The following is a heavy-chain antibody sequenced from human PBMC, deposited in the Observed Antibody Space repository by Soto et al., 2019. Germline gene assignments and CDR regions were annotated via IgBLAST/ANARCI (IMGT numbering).Heavy chain of an antibody. J-gene: IGHJ4*02. D-gene: IGHD1-26*01. CDR2: ISGSGGST. CDR1: GFTFSSYA. V-gene: IGHV3-23*01. CDR3: AKGGWELHYFDY. Sequence: EVQLLESGGGLVQPGGSLRLSCAASGFTFSSYAMSWVRQAPGQGLEWVSAISGSGGSTYYADSVKGRFTISRDNSKNTLYLQMNSLRAEDTAVYYCAKGGWELHYFDYWGQGTLVTVSS.